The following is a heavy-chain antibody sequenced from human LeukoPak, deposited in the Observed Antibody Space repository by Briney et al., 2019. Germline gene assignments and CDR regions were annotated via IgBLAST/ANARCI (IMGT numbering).Heavy chain of an antibody. CDR1: GDTFSSYP. CDR3: ARRSGRDFGSGSYFDY. Sequence: ASVKVSCKASGDTFSSYPIDWVRQAPGQGLEWMGRVIPFLDITNYAQKFEGRLTVTADKSTSTAYMELSSLRSEDTAIYYCARRSGRDFGSGSYFDYWGQGPWSPSPQ. CDR2: VIPFLDIT. V-gene: IGHV1-69*02. D-gene: IGHD3-10*01. J-gene: IGHJ4*02.